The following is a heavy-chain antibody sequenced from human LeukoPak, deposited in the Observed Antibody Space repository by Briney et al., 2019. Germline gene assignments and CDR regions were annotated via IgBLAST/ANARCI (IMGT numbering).Heavy chain of an antibody. CDR3: AIEESWDLGLAP. CDR1: GNTFTGFY. V-gene: IGHV1-2*02. Sequence: ASVKVSCKTSGNTFTGFYIHWVRQAPGQGLEWLGWINPNSGVTNYAQKFQGRVTITRDTSISTAYMELSSLRSDDTAVYYCAIEESWDLGLAPWGQGTLVIVSS. J-gene: IGHJ5*02. D-gene: IGHD1-26*01. CDR2: INPNSGVT.